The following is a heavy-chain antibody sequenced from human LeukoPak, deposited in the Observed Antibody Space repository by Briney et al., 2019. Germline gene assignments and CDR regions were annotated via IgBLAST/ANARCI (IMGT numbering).Heavy chain of an antibody. Sequence: ASVKVSCKASGGTFSSYAISWVRQAPGQGLEWMGGIIPIFGTANYAQKFQGRVTITADESTSTAYMELSSLRSEDTAVYYCARGGRIGSYLAYFDCWGQGTLVTVSS. CDR1: GGTFSSYA. CDR3: ARGGRIGSYLAYFDC. CDR2: IIPIFGTA. V-gene: IGHV1-69*13. D-gene: IGHD1-26*01. J-gene: IGHJ4*02.